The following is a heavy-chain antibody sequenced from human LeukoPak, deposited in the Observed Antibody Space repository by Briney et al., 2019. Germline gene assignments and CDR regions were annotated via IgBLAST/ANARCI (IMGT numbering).Heavy chain of an antibody. CDR3: ARRTAAGYYYMDV. J-gene: IGHJ6*03. V-gene: IGHV4-39*07. CDR2: INHSGST. CDR1: GASISSNNYY. Sequence: SETLSLTCTVSGASISSNNYYWGWIRQPPGKGLEWIGEINHSGSTNYNPSLKSRVTISVDTSKNQFSLKLSSVTAADTAVYYCARRTAAGYYYMDVWGKGTTVTVSS. D-gene: IGHD6-13*01.